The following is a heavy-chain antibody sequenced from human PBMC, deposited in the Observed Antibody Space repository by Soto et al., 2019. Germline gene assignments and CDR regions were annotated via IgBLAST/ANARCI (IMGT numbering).Heavy chain of an antibody. J-gene: IGHJ4*02. V-gene: IGHV4-31*03. Sequence: QVQLQESGPGLVKPSQTLSLTCTVSGGSINSGGYCWSWIRQHPGKGLDWIGCISYGGSTSYNPTLKSRVTISVDTSKNQFSLRLTSVTAADTAVYYCSRGILVWGQGALITVSS. D-gene: IGHD5-18*01. CDR2: ISYGGST. CDR3: SRGILV. CDR1: GGSINSGGYC.